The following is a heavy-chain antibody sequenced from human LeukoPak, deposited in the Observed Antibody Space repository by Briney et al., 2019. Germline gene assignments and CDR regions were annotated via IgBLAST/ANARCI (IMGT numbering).Heavy chain of an antibody. V-gene: IGHV3-48*04. CDR1: GFTFSSYS. Sequence: PGGSLRLSCAASGFTFSSYSMNWVRQAPGKGLEWVSYISSSGSTIYYADSVKGRFTISRDNAKNSLYLQMNSLRAEDTAVYYCARDPYGDYGNDAFDIWGQGTMVTVSS. CDR2: ISSSGSTI. J-gene: IGHJ3*02. D-gene: IGHD4-17*01. CDR3: ARDPYGDYGNDAFDI.